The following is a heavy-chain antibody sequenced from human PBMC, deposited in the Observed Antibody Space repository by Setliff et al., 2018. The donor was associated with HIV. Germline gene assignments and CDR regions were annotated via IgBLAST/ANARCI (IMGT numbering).Heavy chain of an antibody. CDR2: IYYNGNT. Sequence: SETLSLTCTVSGGSVSSYYWSWIRQPPGKGLEWIGYIYYNGNTNYNPSLKSRVTISVDTSKNQLSLKLRSVTAADTAVYYCARLRSELGVFDYWVQGTLVTVSS. V-gene: IGHV4-59*08. CDR3: ARLRSELGVFDY. J-gene: IGHJ4*02. CDR1: GGSVSSYY. D-gene: IGHD1-26*01.